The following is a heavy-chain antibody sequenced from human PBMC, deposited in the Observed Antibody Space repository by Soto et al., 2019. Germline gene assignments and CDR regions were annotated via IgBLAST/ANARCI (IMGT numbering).Heavy chain of an antibody. CDR3: ARVGSKLPYDY. CDR1: GGSISSGNW. CDR2: MYHSGST. D-gene: IGHD2-15*01. Sequence: PSETLSLTCTVSGGSISSGNWCSWFRQHPGKGLESIGEMYHSGSTSYTPSLKSRVTISVDKSKTQCSLKLSSGTAADTAVYYCARVGSKLPYDYGGQGTLVTVS. J-gene: IGHJ4*02. V-gene: IGHV4-4*02.